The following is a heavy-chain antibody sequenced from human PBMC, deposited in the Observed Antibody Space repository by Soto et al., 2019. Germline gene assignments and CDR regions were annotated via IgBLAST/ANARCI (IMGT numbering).Heavy chain of an antibody. V-gene: IGHV1-18*01. J-gene: IGHJ5*02. CDR2: ISLYSDGT. D-gene: IGHD2-2*01. CDR1: GYSFSDYG. Sequence: XSVKVSCNPSGYSFSDYGITWGRQYPGQPLEWLGWISLYSDGTNYAQKFQGRVSMTTDTSTTTAYMELRSLRSDDTAVYYCARVVPGAEAWFGPWGQGTLVTVSS. CDR3: ARVVPGAEAWFGP.